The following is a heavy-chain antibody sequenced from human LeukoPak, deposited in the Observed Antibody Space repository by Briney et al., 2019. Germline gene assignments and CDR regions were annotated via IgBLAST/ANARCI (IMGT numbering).Heavy chain of an antibody. CDR3: ARLSPPRQQSSPHYYNYMDV. Sequence: PSETLSLTCAVYGGSFSGYYWSWIRQPPGKGLEWIGEINHSGSTNYNPSLKSRVTISVDTSKKQFSLKLSSVIAADTAVYYCARLSPPRQQSSPHYYNYMDVWGKGTTVTVSS. D-gene: IGHD2-2*01. CDR2: INHSGST. CDR1: GGSFSGYY. J-gene: IGHJ6*03. V-gene: IGHV4-34*01.